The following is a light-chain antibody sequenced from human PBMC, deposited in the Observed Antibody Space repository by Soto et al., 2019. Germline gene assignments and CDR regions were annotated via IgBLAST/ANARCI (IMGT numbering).Light chain of an antibody. V-gene: IGKV4-1*01. CDR3: QQYTTTPFT. Sequence: DIVMTQSPDSLAVSLGERATMHCKSSESVLYRSNGRNYLAWYQQKPGQPPKVLFYCASTRESGVPDQFSGSGSGTDFTLTSSSLQAEDVEVYFCQQYTTTPFTFGQGTKLEIK. CDR1: ESVLYRSNGRNY. J-gene: IGKJ2*01. CDR2: CAS.